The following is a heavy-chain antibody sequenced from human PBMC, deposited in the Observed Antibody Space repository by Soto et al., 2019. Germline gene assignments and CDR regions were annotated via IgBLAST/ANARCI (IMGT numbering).Heavy chain of an antibody. J-gene: IGHJ4*02. CDR2: MNPNSGNT. Sequence: QVQLVQSGAEVKKPGASVKVSCKASGYTFTSYDINWVRQATGQGLEWMGWMNPNSGNTGYAQKFQGRVTMTRNTSISTAYMELSSLRSEATAGYYCARERSSGWDVGYWGQGTVVTVSS. D-gene: IGHD6-19*01. V-gene: IGHV1-8*01. CDR3: ARERSSGWDVGY. CDR1: GYTFTSYD.